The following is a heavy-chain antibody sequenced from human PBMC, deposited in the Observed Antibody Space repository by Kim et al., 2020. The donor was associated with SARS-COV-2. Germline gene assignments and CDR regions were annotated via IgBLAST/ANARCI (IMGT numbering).Heavy chain of an antibody. CDR2: ICYSGST. CDR1: GGSISSYY. J-gene: IGHJ4*02. CDR3: ARASSITIFGVVIIQGFDY. Sequence: SETLSLTCTVSGGSISSYYWSWIRQPPGKGLEWIGYICYSGSTNYNPSLKSRVTISVDTSKNQFSLKLSSVTAADTAVYYCARASSITIFGVVIIQGFDYWGQGTLVTVSS. V-gene: IGHV4-59*13. D-gene: IGHD3-3*01.